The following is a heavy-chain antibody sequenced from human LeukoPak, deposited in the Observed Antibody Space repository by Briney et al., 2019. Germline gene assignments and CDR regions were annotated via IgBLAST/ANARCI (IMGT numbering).Heavy chain of an antibody. Sequence: SETLSLTCTVSGVSVNSGDYFWSWIRQPPGKGLECIGYIYYSGSTYYNPSLKSRVTISVDTSKNQFSLKLTSVTAADTAVYYCARGRTAITMVRGVKSYYFDYWGQGTLVTVSS. CDR2: IYYSGST. V-gene: IGHV4-30-4*01. J-gene: IGHJ4*02. CDR3: ARGRTAITMVRGVKSYYFDY. CDR1: GVSVNSGDYF. D-gene: IGHD3-10*01.